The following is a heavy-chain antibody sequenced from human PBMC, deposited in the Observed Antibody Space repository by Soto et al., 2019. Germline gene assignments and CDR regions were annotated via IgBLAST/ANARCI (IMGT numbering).Heavy chain of an antibody. Sequence: TLSLTCAISGDSVSSNSAAWNWIRQSPSRGLEWLGRTYYRSKWYNDYAVSVKSRITINPDTSKNQFSLQLNSVTPEDTAVYYCARSAKQLVLNYYGMDVWGQGTTVTVSS. D-gene: IGHD6-13*01. CDR3: ARSAKQLVLNYYGMDV. J-gene: IGHJ6*02. CDR2: TYYRSKWYN. V-gene: IGHV6-1*01. CDR1: GDSVSSNSAA.